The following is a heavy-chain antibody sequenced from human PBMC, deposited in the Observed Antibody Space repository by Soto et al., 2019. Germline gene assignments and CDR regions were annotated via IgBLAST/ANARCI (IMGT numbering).Heavy chain of an antibody. D-gene: IGHD6-13*01. CDR3: AREHYSSTWYVDWFDP. CDR1: GGSISSGGYY. Sequence: QVQLQESGPGLVKPSQTLSLTCTVSGGSISSGGYYWSWIRQHPGKGLEWIGYIDYSGSTYYNPSLRSRVTISVETSKNQFSLKVNSVTAADTAVYYCAREHYSSTWYVDWFDPWGQGTPVTVSS. J-gene: IGHJ5*02. V-gene: IGHV4-31*03. CDR2: IDYSGST.